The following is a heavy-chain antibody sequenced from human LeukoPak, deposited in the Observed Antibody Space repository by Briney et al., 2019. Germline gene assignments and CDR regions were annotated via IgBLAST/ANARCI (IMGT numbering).Heavy chain of an antibody. J-gene: IGHJ1*01. D-gene: IGHD6-13*01. V-gene: IGHV1-18*01. Sequence: ASEKVSCKASGYTFNSYGISWVRQAPGQGLEWMGWISTYKGNTNYAQRLQGRVTMTRDTSTNTAYMELRSLRADDTAVYYCARDPRIEAAGPEYFQHWGQGTLVTVSS. CDR3: ARDPRIEAAGPEYFQH. CDR2: ISTYKGNT. CDR1: GYTFNSYG.